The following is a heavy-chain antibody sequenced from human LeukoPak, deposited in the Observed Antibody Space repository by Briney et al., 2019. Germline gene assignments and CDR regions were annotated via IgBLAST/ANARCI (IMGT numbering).Heavy chain of an antibody. D-gene: IGHD3-22*01. CDR1: GFTISGHT. V-gene: IGHV3-23*01. CDR3: AKRGVVIRVILVGFHKEAYYFDS. J-gene: IGHJ4*02. Sequence: GGSLRLSCGVSGFTISGHTLHWVRQAPGKGLEWVAGISDSGGSTNYADSVKGRFTISRDNPKNTLYLQMNSLRAEDTAVYFCAKRGVVIRVILVGFHKEAYYFDSWGQGALVTVSS. CDR2: ISDSGGST.